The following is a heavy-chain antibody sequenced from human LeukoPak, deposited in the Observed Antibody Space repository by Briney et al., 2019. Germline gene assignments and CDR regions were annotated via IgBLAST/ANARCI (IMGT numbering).Heavy chain of an antibody. Sequence: GGSLRLSCTTSGFSFGDYALSWVRQAPGKGLEWVGFIRSKAYGGTTEYAASVKGRFTISGDDSKSIAYLQMNSLKSEDTAVYYCTRGSSGSYLSFIWGQGTLVTVSS. CDR1: GFSFGDYA. D-gene: IGHD1-26*01. J-gene: IGHJ4*02. V-gene: IGHV3-49*04. CDR2: IRSKAYGGTT. CDR3: TRGSSGSYLSFI.